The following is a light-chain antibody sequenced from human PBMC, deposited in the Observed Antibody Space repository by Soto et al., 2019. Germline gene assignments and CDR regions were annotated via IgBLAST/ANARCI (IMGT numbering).Light chain of an antibody. CDR2: GNS. CDR1: SSXIGAGYD. J-gene: IGLJ2*01. V-gene: IGLV1-40*01. CDR3: QSYDSSLSAVV. Sequence: QSVLTQPPSVSGAPGQRVTISCTGSSSXIGAGYDVHWYQQLPGTAPKLLIYGNSNRPSGVPDRFSGSKSGTSASLAITGXXXXXXXXXXXQSYDSSLSAVVFGGGTKLTVL.